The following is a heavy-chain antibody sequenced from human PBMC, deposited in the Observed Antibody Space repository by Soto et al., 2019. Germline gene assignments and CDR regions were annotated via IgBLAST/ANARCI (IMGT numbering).Heavy chain of an antibody. CDR3: ARRAISWGNAFDI. V-gene: IGHV3-11*01. Sequence: QVQLVESGGGLVKPGGSLRLSCAASGFTFRDYYMAWIRQAPGKGLEWVSYIFTAGSTINYADSVKGRFTISRDNDENSLYLQMDSLRAEDPAVYYCARRAISWGNAFDIWGQGTMVTVSS. D-gene: IGHD3-16*01. CDR2: IFTAGSTI. CDR1: GFTFRDYY. J-gene: IGHJ3*02.